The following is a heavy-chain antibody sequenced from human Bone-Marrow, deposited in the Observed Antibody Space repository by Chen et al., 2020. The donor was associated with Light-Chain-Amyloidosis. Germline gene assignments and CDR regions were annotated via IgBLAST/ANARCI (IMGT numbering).Heavy chain of an antibody. CDR2: ISGSGGSR. J-gene: IGHJ3*02. CDR3: AKDISYDDILPGYPADAFDI. Sequence: EVQLVESGGGLLQRGGSLRLSCAASGFAFSSYAMSWVRQAPGKGLEGVSTISGSGGSRYYGDSVKGRLSISRDNSKNALFGQMNRRRAEDTAVYYCAKDISYDDILPGYPADAFDIWGQGTMVTVSS. CDR1: GFAFSSYA. V-gene: IGHV3-23*04. D-gene: IGHD3-9*01.